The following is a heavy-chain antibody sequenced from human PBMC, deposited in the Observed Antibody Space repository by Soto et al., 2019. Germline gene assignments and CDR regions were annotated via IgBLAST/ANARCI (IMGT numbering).Heavy chain of an antibody. J-gene: IGHJ6*02. CDR3: AKDRRSYYYYGMDA. CDR2: ISWNTGSI. V-gene: IGHV3-9*01. Sequence: EVRLVESGGGLVQPGRSLRLSCAASGFSFDVYAMHWVRQAPGKGLEWVSGISWNTGSIGYADSVKGRFTISRDNAKNYLYLQMNSLRAEDTALYYCAKDRRSYYYYGMDAWGQGTTVTVSS. CDR1: GFSFDVYA.